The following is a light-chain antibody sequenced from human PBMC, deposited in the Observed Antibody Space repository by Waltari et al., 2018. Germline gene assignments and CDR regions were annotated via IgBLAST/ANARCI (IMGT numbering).Light chain of an antibody. CDR1: SSTIGNTD. CDR3: GTWDSSLSAWV. CDR2: DSQ. J-gene: IGLJ3*02. Sequence: QSVLTQPPSVSAAPGQKVTISCSGSSSTIGNTDVSWYQQLPGAAPKLLIYDSQKRPYGIPDRVSGSKSGTSATLGITGLQTGDEADYYCGTWDSSLSAWVFGGGTKLTVL. V-gene: IGLV1-51*01.